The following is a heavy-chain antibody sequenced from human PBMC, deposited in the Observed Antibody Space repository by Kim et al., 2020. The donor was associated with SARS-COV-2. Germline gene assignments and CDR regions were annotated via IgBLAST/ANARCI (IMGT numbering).Heavy chain of an antibody. D-gene: IGHD5-18*01. Sequence: GGSLRLSCAASGFTFSSHGMTWVRQAPGKGLEWDSGISGDGGRTYYADSVKGRFTISRDNSKNTLYLQMNSLRAEDTAVYYCAKNTALVSLLDYWGQGTLVTVSS. CDR1: GFTFSSHG. J-gene: IGHJ4*02. V-gene: IGHV3-23*01. CDR3: AKNTALVSLLDY. CDR2: ISGDGGRT.